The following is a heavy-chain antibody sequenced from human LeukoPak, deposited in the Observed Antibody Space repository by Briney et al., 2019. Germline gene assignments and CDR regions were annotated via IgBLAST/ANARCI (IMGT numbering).Heavy chain of an antibody. V-gene: IGHV5-51*01. J-gene: IGHJ4*02. CDR2: IYPGDSDT. CDR3: ARRASGSSPYGSSWGDFDD. Sequence: GESLKISCKGSGYSFTSYWIGWVRQMPGKGLEWMGIIYPGDSDTRSSPSFQGQVTISADKSISTAYLQWSSLKASDTAMYYCARRASGSSPYGSSWGDFDDWGQGTLVTVSS. D-gene: IGHD6-13*01. CDR1: GYSFTSYW.